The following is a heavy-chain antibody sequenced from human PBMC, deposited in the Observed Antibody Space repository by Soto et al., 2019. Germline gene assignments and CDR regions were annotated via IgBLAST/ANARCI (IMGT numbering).Heavy chain of an antibody. V-gene: IGHV1-18*01. CDR2: ISAYNGNT. Sequence: ASVKVSGKASGYTFTSYVISWVRQAPGQGLEWMGWISAYNGNTNYAQKLQGRVTMTTDTSTSTAYMELRSLRSDDTAVYYCARVPNSSSSNHWFYPWGQATLVTVSS. D-gene: IGHD6-6*01. J-gene: IGHJ5*02. CDR3: ARVPNSSSSNHWFYP. CDR1: GYTFTSYV.